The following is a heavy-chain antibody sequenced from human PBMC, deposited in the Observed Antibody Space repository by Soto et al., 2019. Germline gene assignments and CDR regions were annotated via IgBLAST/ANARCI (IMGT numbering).Heavy chain of an antibody. CDR2: ISWNSGSI. Sequence: QPGGSLRLSCAASGFTFDDYAMHWVRQAPGKGLEWVSGISWNSGSIGYADSVKGRFTISRDNGKNSLYLQMNSLRAEDTGLYYCAKDNSYRRIAAAGNLVRWGQGTLVTVSS. J-gene: IGHJ4*02. CDR3: AKDNSYRRIAAAGNLVR. V-gene: IGHV3-9*01. CDR1: GFTFDDYA. D-gene: IGHD6-13*01.